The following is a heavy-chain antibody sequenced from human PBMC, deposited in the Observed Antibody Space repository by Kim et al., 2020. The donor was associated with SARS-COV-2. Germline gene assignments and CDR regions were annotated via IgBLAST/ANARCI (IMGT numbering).Heavy chain of an antibody. Sequence: RRRVTISVDTSKNQFSLKLSAVTAADTAVYYCARLDILTGGYYCYFGMDVWGQGTPVTVSS. D-gene: IGHD3-9*01. CDR3: ARLDILTGGYYCYFGMDV. V-gene: IGHV4-39*01. J-gene: IGHJ6*02.